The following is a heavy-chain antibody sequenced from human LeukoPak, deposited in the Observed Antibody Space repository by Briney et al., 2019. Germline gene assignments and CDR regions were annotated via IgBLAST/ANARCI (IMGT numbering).Heavy chain of an antibody. CDR3: AKAGGSYNWNYEGAWFDP. D-gene: IGHD1-7*01. CDR2: ISGSGGST. V-gene: IGHV3-23*01. J-gene: IGHJ5*02. Sequence: PGGSLRLSCAASGFTVTTTYMSWVRQAPGKGLEWVSAISGSGGSTYYADSVKGRFTISRDNSKNTLYLQMNSLRAEDTAVYYCAKAGGSYNWNYEGAWFDPWGQGTLVTVSS. CDR1: GFTVTTTY.